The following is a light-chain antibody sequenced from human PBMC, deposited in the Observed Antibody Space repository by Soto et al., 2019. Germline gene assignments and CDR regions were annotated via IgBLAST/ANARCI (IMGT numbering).Light chain of an antibody. Sequence: QSVLAQPASVSGSPGQSITISCTGTSSDVGAYTSVSWYQQHPHKAPQVIIYKGTRRPSGVSNRFSGSTSGNAASLTISGLQADDEADYFCCSSAPESTYVFGNGTKLTVL. CDR3: CSSAPESTYV. J-gene: IGLJ1*01. CDR1: SSDVGAYTS. V-gene: IGLV2-23*01. CDR2: KGT.